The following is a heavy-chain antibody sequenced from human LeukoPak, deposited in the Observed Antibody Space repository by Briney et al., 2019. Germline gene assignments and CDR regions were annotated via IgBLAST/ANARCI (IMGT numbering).Heavy chain of an antibody. CDR1: GGSIRSSYYY. CDR3: ARDNHLNYPSYNWFDP. J-gene: IGHJ5*02. Sequence: SETLSLTCTVSGGSIRSSYYYWGWIRQPPGKGLEWIGSIYDSGSTYYNPSLKSRVTISVDTSKNQFSLKLNSVTAADTAVYYCARDNHLNYPSYNWFDPWGQGTLVTVSS. D-gene: IGHD1-14*01. V-gene: IGHV4-39*02. CDR2: IYDSGST.